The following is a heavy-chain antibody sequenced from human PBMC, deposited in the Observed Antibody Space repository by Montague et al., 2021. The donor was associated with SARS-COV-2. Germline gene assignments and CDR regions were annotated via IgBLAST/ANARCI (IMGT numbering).Heavy chain of an antibody. V-gene: IGHV3-21*01. Sequence: SLRLSCAASGFTFSSYSMNWVRQAPGKGLERVSSISSSSSYIYYADSVKGRFTTSRDNAKNSLYLQMNSLRAEDTAVYYCARDPLDYGLWSSGSYYNAYYYYYGMDVWGQGTTVTVSS. CDR1: GFTFSSYS. D-gene: IGHD3-10*01. CDR2: ISSSSSYI. CDR3: ARDPLDYGLWSSGSYYNAYYYYYGMDV. J-gene: IGHJ6*02.